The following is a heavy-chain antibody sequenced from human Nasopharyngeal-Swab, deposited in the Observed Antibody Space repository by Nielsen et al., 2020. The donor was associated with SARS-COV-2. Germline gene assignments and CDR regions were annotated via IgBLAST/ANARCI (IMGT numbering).Heavy chain of an antibody. D-gene: IGHD3-3*01. V-gene: IGHV3-7*03. Sequence: GESLKISCAASGFPFRSYWMSWVRQAPGKGLEWVANIKQDGSEKYSVDSVKGRFTFSRENAKNSLYLHMNSLTVEDTAVYYCARDGLDYDFWSAYFMDVWGQGTTVTVSS. CDR2: IKQDGSEK. CDR3: ARDGLDYDFWSAYFMDV. CDR1: GFPFRSYW. J-gene: IGHJ6*02.